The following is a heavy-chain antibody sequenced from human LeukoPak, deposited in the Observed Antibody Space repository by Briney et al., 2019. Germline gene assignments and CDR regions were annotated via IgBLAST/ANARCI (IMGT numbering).Heavy chain of an antibody. D-gene: IGHD3-10*02. CDR2: ISSSGSTI. V-gene: IGHV3-48*03. CDR1: GFTFSSYE. J-gene: IGHJ6*04. Sequence: GGSLILSCAASGFTFSSYEMNWVRQAPGKGLEWVSYISSSGSTIYYADSVKGRFNISRDNAKNSLYLQMNSLRAEDTAVYYCAELGITMIGGVWGKGTTVTISS. CDR3: AELGITMIGGV.